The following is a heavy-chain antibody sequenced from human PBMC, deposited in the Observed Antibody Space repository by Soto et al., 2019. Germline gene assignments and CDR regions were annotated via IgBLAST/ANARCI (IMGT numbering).Heavy chain of an antibody. D-gene: IGHD6-19*01. CDR2: ISYDGSNK. V-gene: IGHV3-30*18. CDR1: EFTFNNYG. Sequence: GGSLILSCAASEFTFNNYGMHWVRQAPGKGLEWVALISYDGSNKYYADSVKGRFTVSRDNSKNTLYLQMNSLRTEDTAVYYCAKEYGSGWPFDYWGQGTLVTVSS. CDR3: AKEYGSGWPFDY. J-gene: IGHJ4*02.